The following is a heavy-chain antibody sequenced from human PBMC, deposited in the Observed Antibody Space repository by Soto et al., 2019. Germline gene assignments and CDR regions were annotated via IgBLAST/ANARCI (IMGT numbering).Heavy chain of an antibody. J-gene: IGHJ6*02. CDR1: GYTFTSYG. D-gene: IGHD3-22*01. Sequence: GASVQVSCKASGYTFTSYGISWVRQAPGQGLEWMGWISAYNGNTNYAQKLQGRVTMTTDTSTSTAYMELRSLRSDDTAVYYCARRRGPYYYDSSGPYYYYGMDVWGQGTTVTVSS. CDR2: ISAYNGNT. V-gene: IGHV1-18*01. CDR3: ARRRGPYYYDSSGPYYYYGMDV.